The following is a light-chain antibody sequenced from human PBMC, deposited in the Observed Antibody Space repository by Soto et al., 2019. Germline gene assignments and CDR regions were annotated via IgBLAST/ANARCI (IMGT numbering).Light chain of an antibody. Sequence: DIQMTQSPSSVSASVGDTVTITCRASQSISSWLAWYQQKPGKAPKLLIYAASTLQSGVPSRFSGSGFGTDFTLTITSLQPEDFATYYCQQANSFPQTFGQGTKVELK. J-gene: IGKJ1*01. CDR2: AAS. CDR3: QQANSFPQT. CDR1: QSISSW. V-gene: IGKV1-12*01.